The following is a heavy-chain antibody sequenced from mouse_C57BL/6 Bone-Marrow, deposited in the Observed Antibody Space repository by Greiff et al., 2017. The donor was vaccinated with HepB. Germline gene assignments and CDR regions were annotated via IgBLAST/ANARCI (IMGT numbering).Heavy chain of an antibody. J-gene: IGHJ2*01. V-gene: IGHV5-17*01. D-gene: IGHD3-1*01. CDR3: ATGSDPFDY. CDR1: GFTFSDYG. CDR2: ISSGSSTI. Sequence: EVNLVESGGGLVKPGGSLKLSCAASGFTFSDYGMHWVRQAPEKGLEWVAYISSGSSTIYYADTVKGRFTISRDNAKNTLFLQMTSLRSEDTAMYYCATGSDPFDYWGQGTTLTVSS.